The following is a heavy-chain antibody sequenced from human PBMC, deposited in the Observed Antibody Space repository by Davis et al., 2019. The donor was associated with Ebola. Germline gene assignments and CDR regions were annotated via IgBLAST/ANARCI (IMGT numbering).Heavy chain of an antibody. D-gene: IGHD4-17*01. J-gene: IGHJ4*02. Sequence: PSETLSLTCAVYGGSFSGYYWSWIRQPPGKGLEWIGEINHSGSTNYNPSLKSRVTISVDKSKNQFSLKLSSVTAADTAVYYCATVTTQRGFDYWGQGTLVTVSS. CDR2: INHSGST. CDR1: GGSFSGYY. V-gene: IGHV4-34*01. CDR3: ATVTTQRGFDY.